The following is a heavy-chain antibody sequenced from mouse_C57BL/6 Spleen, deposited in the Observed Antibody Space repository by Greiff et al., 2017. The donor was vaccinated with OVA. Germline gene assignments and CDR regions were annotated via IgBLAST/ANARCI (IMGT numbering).Heavy chain of an antibody. D-gene: IGHD1-1*01. CDR2: IYPGDGDP. CDR1: GYAFSSSW. V-gene: IGHV1-82*01. J-gene: IGHJ1*03. CDR3: ARVHYYGSSYGYFDV. Sequence: VQLQQSGPELVKPGASVKISCKASGYAFSSSWMNWVKQRPGKGLEWIGRIYPGDGDPNYNGKFKGKATLTADKSSSTAYMQLSSLTSEDSAVYFCARVHYYGSSYGYFDVWGTGTTVTVSS.